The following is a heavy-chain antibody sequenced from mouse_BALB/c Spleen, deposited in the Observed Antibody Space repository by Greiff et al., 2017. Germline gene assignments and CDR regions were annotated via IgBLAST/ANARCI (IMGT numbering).Heavy chain of an antibody. CDR3: ARPYYYGSSGGYFDV. CDR1: GYAFSSYW. CDR2: IYPGDGDT. J-gene: IGHJ1*01. V-gene: IGHV1-80*01. D-gene: IGHD1-1*01. Sequence: QVQLQQSGAELVRPGSSVKISCKASGYAFSSYWMNWVKQRPGQGLEWIGQIYPGDGDTNYNGKFKGKATLTADKSSSTAYMQLSSLTSEDSAVYVCARPYYYGSSGGYFDVWGAGTTVTVSS.